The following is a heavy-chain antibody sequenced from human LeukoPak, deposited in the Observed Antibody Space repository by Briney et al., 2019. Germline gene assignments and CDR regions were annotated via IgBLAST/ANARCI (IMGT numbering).Heavy chain of an antibody. J-gene: IGHJ4*02. V-gene: IGHV4-38-2*02. CDR2: IYHSGST. D-gene: IGHD3-22*01. Sequence: SETLSLTCTVSGYSISSGYYWGWIRQPPGKGLEWIGSIYHSGSTYYNPSLKSRVTISVDTSKNQFSLKLSSVTAADTAVYYCAAGDSSGYADYWGQGTLVTVSS. CDR1: GYSISSGYY. CDR3: AAGDSSGYADY.